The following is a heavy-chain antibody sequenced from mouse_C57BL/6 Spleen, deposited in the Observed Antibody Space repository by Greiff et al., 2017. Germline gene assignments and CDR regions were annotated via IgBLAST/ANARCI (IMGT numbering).Heavy chain of an antibody. J-gene: IGHJ2*01. Sequence: EVQLQQSVAELVRPGASVKLSCTASGFTFKNSCMHWVKQRPEQGLEWIGRIDPASGNTKYAPKFKGKATITADTSSNTAYLQLSSLTSEDTAIYYWAPYDNYQGDWGQGTTLTVAS. V-gene: IGHV14-3*01. CDR3: APYDNYQGD. CDR1: GFTFKNSC. D-gene: IGHD2-1*01. CDR2: IDPASGNT.